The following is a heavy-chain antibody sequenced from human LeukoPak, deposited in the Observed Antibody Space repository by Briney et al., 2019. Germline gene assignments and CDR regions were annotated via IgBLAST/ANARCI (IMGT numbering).Heavy chain of an antibody. CDR2: INSDGSST. CDR3: ARGFLIDSSGSVD. D-gene: IGHD3-22*01. CDR1: GFTFSSYW. J-gene: IGHJ4*02. Sequence: GGSLRLSCAASGFTFSSYWMHWVRQAPGKGLVWVSRINSDGSSTSYAASVKGRFTISRDNAKNTLYLQMNSLRAEDTAVYYCARGFLIDSSGSVDWGQGTLVTVSS. V-gene: IGHV3-74*01.